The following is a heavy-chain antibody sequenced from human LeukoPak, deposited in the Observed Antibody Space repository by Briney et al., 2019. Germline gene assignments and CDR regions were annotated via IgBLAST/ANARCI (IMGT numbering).Heavy chain of an antibody. CDR3: ARARDSGSYPDAFDI. J-gene: IGHJ3*02. CDR1: GFTVSSNY. CDR2: IYSGGST. V-gene: IGHV3-53*01. D-gene: IGHD1-26*01. Sequence: PGGSLRLSCAASGFTVSSNYMSWVRQAPGKGLEWVSVIYSGGSTYYADSVKGRFTIYRDNSKNTLYLQMNSLRAEDTAVYYCARARDSGSYPDAFDIWGQGTMVTVSS.